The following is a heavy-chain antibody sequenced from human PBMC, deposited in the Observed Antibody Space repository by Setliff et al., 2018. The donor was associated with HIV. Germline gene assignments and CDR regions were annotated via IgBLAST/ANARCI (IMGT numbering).Heavy chain of an antibody. CDR1: GGSISSHF. CDR2: IYYSGST. D-gene: IGHD3-16*01. CDR3: ARGTLYYDYVWGTPFPFDY. J-gene: IGHJ4*02. Sequence: PSETLSLTCTVSGGSISSHFWSWIRQPPGKGLEWIGSIYYSGSTNYNPSLKSRVTISVVTSKNQFSLKLSSVTAADTAVHYCARGTLYYDYVWGTPFPFDYWGQGTLVTVSS. V-gene: IGHV4-59*11.